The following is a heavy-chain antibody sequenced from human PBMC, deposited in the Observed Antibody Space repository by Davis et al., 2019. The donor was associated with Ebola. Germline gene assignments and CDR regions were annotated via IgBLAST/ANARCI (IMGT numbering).Heavy chain of an antibody. CDR3: AREVGETKLDQ. J-gene: IGHJ4*02. V-gene: IGHV1-8*01. CDR2: MNPNSGNT. Sequence: ASVKVSCKASGYTFSSYDINWVRQATGQGLEWMGWMNPNSGNTGYAQKFQGRVTMTTNTSINTAYMELSSLRSDDTAVYYCAREVGETKLDQWGQGTLVTVSS. CDR1: GYTFSSYD. D-gene: IGHD1-26*01.